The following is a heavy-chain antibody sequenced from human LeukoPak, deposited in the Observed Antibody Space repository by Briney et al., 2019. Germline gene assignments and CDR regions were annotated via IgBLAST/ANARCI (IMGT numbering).Heavy chain of an antibody. J-gene: IGHJ4*02. V-gene: IGHV3-23*01. D-gene: IGHD3-3*01. CDR3: AKETYYDFWSGYYSPLDY. CDR1: GFTFSSYA. Sequence: GGSLGLSCAASGFTFSSYAMSWVRQAPGKGLEWVSAISGSGGSTYYADSVKGRFTISRDNSKNTLYLQMNSLSAEDTAVYYCAKETYYDFWSGYYSPLDYWGQGTLVTVSS. CDR2: ISGSGGST.